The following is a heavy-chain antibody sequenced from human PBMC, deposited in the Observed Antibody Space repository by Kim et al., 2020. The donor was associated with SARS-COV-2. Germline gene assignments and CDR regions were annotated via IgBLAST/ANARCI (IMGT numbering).Heavy chain of an antibody. J-gene: IGHJ4*01. CDR2: IFYSGST. Sequence: SETLSLTCTVSGGSISGSTSYWGWIRQTPGKGLEWIGSIFYSGSTYYNPSLRSRVTISVHTSTTQFSLKLNSVTAADTAVYYCARHVIAEHFDYWGHGTLVAVSS. V-gene: IGHV4-39*01. D-gene: IGHD6-13*01. CDR3: ARHVIAEHFDY. CDR1: GGSISGSTSY.